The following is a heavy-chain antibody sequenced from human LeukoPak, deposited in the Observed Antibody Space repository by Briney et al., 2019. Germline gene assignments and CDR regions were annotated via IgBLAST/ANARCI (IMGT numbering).Heavy chain of an antibody. V-gene: IGHV1-18*01. J-gene: IGHJ4*02. D-gene: IGHD5-18*01. CDR3: ARGSREIQLWSHIDY. Sequence: ASVTVSCTASGYTLTSYGISWVRQAPGQELVCLGWTNTYNGNTNYAQNFQGRVTMTIDTSTNTAYTELSSLRSEDTAVYYCARGSREIQLWSHIDYWGQGTLVTVSS. CDR2: TNTYNGNT. CDR1: GYTLTSYG.